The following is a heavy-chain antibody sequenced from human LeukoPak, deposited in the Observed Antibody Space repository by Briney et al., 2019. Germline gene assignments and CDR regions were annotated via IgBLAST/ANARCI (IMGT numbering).Heavy chain of an antibody. CDR1: GYTFTSYY. CDR2: INPSGGST. CDR3: ARARKGSYSDY. J-gene: IGHJ4*02. Sequence: ASVKVSCKASGYTFTSYYMHWVRQAPGQVPEWMGIINPSGGSTSYAQKFQGSVTMTRDTSTSTVYMELSSLRSEDTAVYHCARARKGSYSDYWGQGTLVTVSS. D-gene: IGHD1-14*01. V-gene: IGHV1-46*01.